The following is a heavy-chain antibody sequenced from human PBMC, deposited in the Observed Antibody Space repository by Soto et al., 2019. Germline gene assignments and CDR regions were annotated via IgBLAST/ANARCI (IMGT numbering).Heavy chain of an antibody. CDR2: IIPIFGTA. J-gene: IGHJ3*02. V-gene: IGHV1-69*13. Sequence: SVKVSCKASGGTFSSYAISWVRQAPGQGLEWMGGIIPIFGTANYAQKFQGRVTITADESTSTAYMELSSLRSGDTAVYYCASFSLYDSIGYYYNDAFHIWGQGTSVTVXS. CDR3: ASFSLYDSIGYYYNDAFHI. CDR1: GGTFSSYA. D-gene: IGHD3-22*01.